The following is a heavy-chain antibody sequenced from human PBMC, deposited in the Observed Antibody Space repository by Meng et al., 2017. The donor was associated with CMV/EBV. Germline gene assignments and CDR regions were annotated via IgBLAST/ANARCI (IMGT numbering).Heavy chain of an antibody. CDR3: ARVCGGSCFDY. V-gene: IGHV1-69*01. CDR1: GGTLSSFA. Sequence: QTLVVRAGAGLGKLVVWVKVAGKASGGTLSSFAIGWVLQAPVQGREWMGRIIPIFGTANYAQKFQGRVTITADESTSTAYMERSSLRSEDTAVYYCARVCGGSCFDYWGQGTLVTVSS. J-gene: IGHJ4*02. D-gene: IGHD2-15*01. CDR2: IIPIFGTA.